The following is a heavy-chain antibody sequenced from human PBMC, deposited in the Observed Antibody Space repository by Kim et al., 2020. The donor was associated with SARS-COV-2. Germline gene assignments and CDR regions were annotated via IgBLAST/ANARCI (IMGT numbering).Heavy chain of an antibody. V-gene: IGHV1-2*02. CDR2: INPNSGGT. Sequence: ASVKVSCRAFGYTFTDYYVHWVRQALGQRLEWMGWINPNSGGTNYAQRFQGRVTMTRDTSITTAYMELSKLRSDDTAVYYCARSDPRGGNWFDPWGQGTL. J-gene: IGHJ5*02. CDR1: GYTFTDYY. D-gene: IGHD3-16*01. CDR3: ARSDPRGGNWFDP.